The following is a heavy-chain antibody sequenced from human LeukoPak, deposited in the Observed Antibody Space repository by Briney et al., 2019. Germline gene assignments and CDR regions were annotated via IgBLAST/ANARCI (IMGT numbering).Heavy chain of an antibody. CDR1: GYSFISYG. J-gene: IGHJ4*02. V-gene: IGHV1-18*01. Sequence: ASVKVSCKTSGYSFISYGISWVRQAPGQGLEWIGWISVYNGDTNYAQKIQGRVTMTTDTSTSTAYMELRSLRSDDTAVYYCARDADEWELRGKNFDYWGQGTLVTVSS. D-gene: IGHD1-26*01. CDR2: ISVYNGDT. CDR3: ARDADEWELRGKNFDY.